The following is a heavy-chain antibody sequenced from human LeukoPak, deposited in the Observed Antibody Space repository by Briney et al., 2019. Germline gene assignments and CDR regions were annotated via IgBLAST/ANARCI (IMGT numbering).Heavy chain of an antibody. CDR3: ARDARVAAASNWFDP. D-gene: IGHD6-13*01. CDR1: GGSFSGYY. Sequence: SETLSLTCAVYGGSFSGYYWSWIRQPPGKGLEWIGEINHSGSTNYNPSLKSRVTISVDTSKNQFSLKLSSVTAADTAVYYCARDARVAAASNWFDPWGQGTLVTVSS. V-gene: IGHV4-34*01. J-gene: IGHJ5*02. CDR2: INHSGST.